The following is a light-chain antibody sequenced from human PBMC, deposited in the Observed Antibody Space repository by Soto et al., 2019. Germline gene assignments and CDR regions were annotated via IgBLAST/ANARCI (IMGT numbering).Light chain of an antibody. V-gene: IGKV3-11*01. CDR2: DAA. CDR1: QSVTYN. Sequence: EIVLTQSPATLSLSPGDRATLSCRASQSVTYNLAWYQQKPGQAPRLLIYDAANRATGIPARFSGSGSGTDFTLTIISLEPEDFAVYYCQQRTIWPLTFGGGTRVEIK. J-gene: IGKJ4*01. CDR3: QQRTIWPLT.